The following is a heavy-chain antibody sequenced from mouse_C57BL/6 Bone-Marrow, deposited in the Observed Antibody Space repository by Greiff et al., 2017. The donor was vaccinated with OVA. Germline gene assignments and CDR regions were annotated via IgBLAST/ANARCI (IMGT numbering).Heavy chain of an antibody. CDR1: GFSLTSYG. V-gene: IGHV2-4*01. J-gene: IGHJ3*01. CDR3: AKGIGSRAEFAY. Sequence: QVQLQQSGPGLVQPSQSLSITCTASGFSLTSYGVHWVRQPPGKGLEWLGVIWSGGSTAYNAAIISRLSISKDNTKSQVFFKMNSLQADDTAMYYCAKGIGSRAEFAYWGQGTLVTVSA. D-gene: IGHD1-1*01. CDR2: IWSGGST.